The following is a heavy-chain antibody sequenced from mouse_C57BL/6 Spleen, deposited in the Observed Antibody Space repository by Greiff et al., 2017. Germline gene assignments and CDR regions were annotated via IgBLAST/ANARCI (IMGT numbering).Heavy chain of an antibody. J-gene: IGHJ2*01. CDR2: ISDGGSYT. CDR3: ARKDYGSGDYFDY. V-gene: IGHV5-4*03. CDR1: GFTFSSYA. D-gene: IGHD1-1*01. Sequence: EVKLMESGGGLVKPGGSLKLSCAASGFTFSSYAMSWVRQTPEKRLEWVATISDGGSYTYYPDNVKGRFTISRDNAKNNLYLQMSHLKSEDTAMYYCARKDYGSGDYFDYWGQGTTLTVSS.